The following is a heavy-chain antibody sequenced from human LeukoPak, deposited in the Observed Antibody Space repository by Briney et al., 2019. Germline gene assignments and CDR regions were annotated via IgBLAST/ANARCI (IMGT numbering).Heavy chain of an antibody. D-gene: IGHD3-22*01. CDR1: GCSLSGHY. CDR3: ARLLDNDISGDPDTFDV. CDR2: VSYTGRT. Sequence: SETLSLTCTVFGCSLSGHYWSWIRQPPGKRLEWIGYVSYTGRTKYNPSLQSRVTISIDTSKSQFSLKLTSVTSADTAVYSCARLLDNDISGDPDTFDVWGQGTTVIVSS. J-gene: IGHJ3*01. V-gene: IGHV4-59*11.